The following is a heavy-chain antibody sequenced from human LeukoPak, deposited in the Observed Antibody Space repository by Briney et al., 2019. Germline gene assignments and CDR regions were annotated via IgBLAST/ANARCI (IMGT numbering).Heavy chain of an antibody. Sequence: GGSLRLSCAASGFTFSSYSMNWVRQAPGKGLEWVSYISSSSSTVYYADSVKGRFTISRDNAKNSLYLQMNSLRDEDTAVYYCARDLTTMVRGLLLDYWGQGTLVTVSS. CDR2: ISSSSSTV. CDR1: GFTFSSYS. V-gene: IGHV3-48*02. CDR3: ARDLTTMVRGLLLDY. D-gene: IGHD3-10*01. J-gene: IGHJ4*02.